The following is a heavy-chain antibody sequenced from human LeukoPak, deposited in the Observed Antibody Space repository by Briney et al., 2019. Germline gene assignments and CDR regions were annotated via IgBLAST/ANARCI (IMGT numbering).Heavy chain of an antibody. CDR1: GGTFTNYA. CDR3: ARDTAAAGRLIRYYYGMDV. V-gene: IGHV1-2*02. J-gene: IGHJ6*02. D-gene: IGHD6-13*01. Sequence: RASVKVSCKASGGTFTNYAISWVRQAPGQGLEWMGWINPNSGGTNYAQKFQGRVTMTRDTSISTAYMELSRLRSDDTAVYYCARDTAAAGRLIRYYYGMDVWGQGTTVTVSS. CDR2: INPNSGGT.